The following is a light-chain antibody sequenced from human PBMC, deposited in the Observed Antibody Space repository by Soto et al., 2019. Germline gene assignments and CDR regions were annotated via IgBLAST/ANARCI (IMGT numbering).Light chain of an antibody. J-gene: IGKJ3*01. CDR1: QSVSRSY. Sequence: EIVLTQSPGTLSLSPGERATLSCRASQSVSRSYLAWYQQKPAQAPRLLIYGASSRATGIPDRFSGSGSGTDFSLTISKLEPADSAVYSCQQYDGSPPFTFGPGTKLDNK. CDR2: GAS. CDR3: QQYDGSPPFT. V-gene: IGKV3-20*01.